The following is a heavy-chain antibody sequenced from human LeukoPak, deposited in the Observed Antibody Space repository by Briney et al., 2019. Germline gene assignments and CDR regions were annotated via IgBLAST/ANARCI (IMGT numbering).Heavy chain of an antibody. CDR2: INPNSGGT. Sequence: ASVKVSCKASGYTFTGYYMHWVRQAPGQGLEWMGRINPNSGGTNNAQKFQGRITMTRDTSISTAYMELSRLRSDDTAVYYCARAAYTAPQWLELFDYWGQGTLVTVSS. CDR3: ARAAYTAPQWLELFDY. CDR1: GYTFTGYY. J-gene: IGHJ4*02. D-gene: IGHD6-19*01. V-gene: IGHV1-2*06.